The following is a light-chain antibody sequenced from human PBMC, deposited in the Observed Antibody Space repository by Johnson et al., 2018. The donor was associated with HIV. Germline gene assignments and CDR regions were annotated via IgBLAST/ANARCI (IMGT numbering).Light chain of an antibody. CDR3: ATWDSSLSVYV. V-gene: IGLV1-51*02. J-gene: IGLJ1*01. CDR2: ENN. Sequence: QSVLTQPPSVSAAPGQKVTISCSGSSSNIGNNYVSWYQQLPGTASKLLIYENNKRPSGIPDRFSGSKSGTSATLVITGLQTGDEADYHCATWDSSLSVYVFGTGTKVTVL. CDR1: SSNIGNNY.